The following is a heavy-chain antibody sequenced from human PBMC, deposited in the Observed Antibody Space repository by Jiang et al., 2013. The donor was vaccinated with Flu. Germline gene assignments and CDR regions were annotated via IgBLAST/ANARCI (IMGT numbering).Heavy chain of an antibody. D-gene: IGHD1-26*01. J-gene: IGHJ4*02. V-gene: IGHV3-30*18. CDR1: GFTFSSYG. CDR2: ISYDGSNK. CDR3: AKEWELGRMYYFDY. Sequence: RLSCAASGFTFSSYGMHWVRQAPGKGLEWVAVISYDGSNKYYADSVKGRFTISRDNSKNTLYLQMNSLRAEDTAVYYCAKEWELGRMYYFDYWGQGTLVTVSS.